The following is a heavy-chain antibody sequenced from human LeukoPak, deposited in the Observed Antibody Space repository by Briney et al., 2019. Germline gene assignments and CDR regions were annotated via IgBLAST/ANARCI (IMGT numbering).Heavy chain of an antibody. CDR1: GGSISTYY. CDR3: AKQDGRGTYQYYFDY. Sequence: ASETLSLTCTVSGGSISTYYWSWIRQPPGKGLEWIGYISTSGTTNYSPSLRSRVTISVDTSKNQLSLRLSSVTAADTAIYYCAKQDGRGTYQYYFDYWGRGTLVTVSS. J-gene: IGHJ4*02. CDR2: ISTSGTT. D-gene: IGHD1-26*01. V-gene: IGHV4-4*09.